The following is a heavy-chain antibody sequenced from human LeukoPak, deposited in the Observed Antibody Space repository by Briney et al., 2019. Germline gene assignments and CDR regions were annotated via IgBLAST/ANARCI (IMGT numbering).Heavy chain of an antibody. D-gene: IGHD3-16*02. Sequence: SETLSLTCAVYGGSFSGYYWSWIRQSPGKGLEWIGEINHSGSTNYNPSLKSRVTISVDTSKNQFSLKLSSVPGADTAVYYCARAGYDYVWGSYRYPYFDYWGQGTLVTVSS. CDR1: GGSFSGYY. CDR3: ARAGYDYVWGSYRYPYFDY. J-gene: IGHJ4*02. V-gene: IGHV4-34*01. CDR2: INHSGST.